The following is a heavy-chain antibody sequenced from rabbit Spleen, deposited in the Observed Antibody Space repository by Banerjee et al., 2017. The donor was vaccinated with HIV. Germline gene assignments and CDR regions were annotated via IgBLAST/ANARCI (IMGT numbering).Heavy chain of an antibody. CDR2: IGTGSSGNT. D-gene: IGHD4-2*01. Sequence: QSLEESGGDLVKPGASLTLTCKASGFSFSSGYYMCWVRQAPGKGLEWIGCIGTGSSGNTAYATWAKGRFTISKASSTTVTLQMTSLTAADTATYFCARDGAGNLYYWYLWGQGTLVTVS. J-gene: IGHJ4*01. CDR1: GFSFSSGYY. V-gene: IGHV1S40*01. CDR3: ARDGAGNLYYWYL.